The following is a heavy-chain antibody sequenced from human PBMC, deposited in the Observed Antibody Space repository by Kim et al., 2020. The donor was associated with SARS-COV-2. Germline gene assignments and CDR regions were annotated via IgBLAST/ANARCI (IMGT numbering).Heavy chain of an antibody. D-gene: IGHD4-17*01. Sequence: ASVKVSCKASGYTFTSYGISWVRQAPGQGLEWLGWVGAYNGDTNYAKNLQGRVTLTTDTSTSTAFLELRSLRSDDTAVYFCARDRGYGDDTFDYWGQGTL. V-gene: IGHV1-18*01. J-gene: IGHJ4*02. CDR3: ARDRGYGDDTFDY. CDR1: GYTFTSYG. CDR2: VGAYNGDT.